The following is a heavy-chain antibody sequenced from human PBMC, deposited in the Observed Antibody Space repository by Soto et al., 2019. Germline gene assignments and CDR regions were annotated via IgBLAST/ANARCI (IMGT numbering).Heavy chain of an antibody. CDR1: GYSFTSYW. Sequence: SGESLKISCKGSGYSFTSYWIGWVRQMPGKGLEWMGIIYPGDSDTRYSPSFQGQVTISADKSISTAYLQWSSLKASDTAMYYCARSNYYYDSSGYYRHYYYGMDVWGQGTTVTVSS. CDR2: IYPGDSDT. CDR3: ARSNYYYDSSGYYRHYYYGMDV. J-gene: IGHJ6*02. D-gene: IGHD3-22*01. V-gene: IGHV5-51*01.